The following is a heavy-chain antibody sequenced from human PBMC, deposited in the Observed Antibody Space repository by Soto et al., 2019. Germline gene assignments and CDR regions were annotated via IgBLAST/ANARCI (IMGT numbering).Heavy chain of an antibody. CDR1: GGSISSYY. J-gene: IGHJ6*02. V-gene: IGHV4-59*01. D-gene: IGHD6-19*01. Sequence: SETLSLTCTVSGGSISSYYWSWIRQPPGKGLEWIGYIYYSGSTNYNPSLKSRVTISVDTSKNQFSLKLSSVTAADTAVYYCASSGIAVTREYYYYYYGMDVWGQGTTVTVSS. CDR3: ASSGIAVTREYYYYYYGMDV. CDR2: IYYSGST.